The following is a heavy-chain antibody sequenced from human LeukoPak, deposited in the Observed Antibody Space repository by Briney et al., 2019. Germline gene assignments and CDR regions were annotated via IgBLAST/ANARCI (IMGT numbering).Heavy chain of an antibody. CDR2: INHSGST. CDR3: ARELTLWSGYRNAFDI. Sequence: PWETLSLTCAVYGGSFSGYYWSWIRQPPGKGLEWIGEINHSGSTNYNPSLKSRVTVSVDTSKNQFSLKLSSVTAADTAVYYCARELTLWSGYRNAFDIWGQGTMVTVSS. J-gene: IGHJ3*02. D-gene: IGHD3-3*01. V-gene: IGHV4-34*01. CDR1: GGSFSGYY.